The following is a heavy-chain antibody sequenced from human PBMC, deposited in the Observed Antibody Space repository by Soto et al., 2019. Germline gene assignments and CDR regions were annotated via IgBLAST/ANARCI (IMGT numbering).Heavy chain of an antibody. V-gene: IGHV1-46*01. CDR2: INPSGGST. Sequence: QVQLVQSGAEVKKPGASVKVSCKASGYTFTSYYMHWVRQAPGQGLEWMGIINPSGGSTSYAQKFQGRDTMTRDTSTSTVYMELSSLRSEDTAVYYCAREGPDILTGYSEAAFDYWGQGTLVTVSS. J-gene: IGHJ4*02. CDR1: GYTFTSYY. D-gene: IGHD3-9*01. CDR3: AREGPDILTGYSEAAFDY.